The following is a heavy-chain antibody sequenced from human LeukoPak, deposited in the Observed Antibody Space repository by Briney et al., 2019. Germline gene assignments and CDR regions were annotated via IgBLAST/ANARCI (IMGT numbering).Heavy chain of an antibody. CDR2: IYHSGST. V-gene: IGHV4-38-2*02. Sequence: PSETLSLTCTVSGYSISSGYYWGWIRQPPGKGLEWIGSIYHSGSTYYNPSLKSRVTISVDTSKNQFSLKLSSVTAADTAVYYCARRYGSGSYYNNGPPFFDYWGQGTLVTVSS. J-gene: IGHJ4*02. CDR3: ARRYGSGSYYNNGPPFFDY. D-gene: IGHD3-10*01. CDR1: GYSISSGYY.